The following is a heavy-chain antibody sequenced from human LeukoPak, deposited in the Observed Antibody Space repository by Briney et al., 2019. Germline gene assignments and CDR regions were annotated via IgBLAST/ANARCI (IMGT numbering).Heavy chain of an antibody. J-gene: IGHJ4*02. CDR3: AKASWVSSTDAVR. Sequence: QPGGSLRLSCAASGLSLSSFAMSRVRPGPAWGLEWVSRIRGNGETFYAGAVKGRFTLSSDSSRNTGYFQLNNLRVEDTARYYCAKASWVSSTDAVRWGQGTLVTVSS. D-gene: IGHD3-16*01. V-gene: IGHV3-23*01. CDR2: IRGNGET. CDR1: GLSLSSFA.